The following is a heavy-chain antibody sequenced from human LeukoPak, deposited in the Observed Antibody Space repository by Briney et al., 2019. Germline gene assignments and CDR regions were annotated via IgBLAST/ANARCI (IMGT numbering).Heavy chain of an antibody. J-gene: IGHJ4*02. D-gene: IGHD3-3*01. V-gene: IGHV3-23*01. CDR2: ISGSGGST. CDR3: AKDPGGSYDFWSGYYYFDY. CDR1: GFTFSNYA. Sequence: GGSLRLSCAASGFTFSNYAMSWVRQAPGKGLEWVSAISGSGGSTYYADSVKGRFTISRDNPKNTLYLQMNSLRAEDTAVYYCAKDPGGSYDFWSGYYYFDYWGQGTLVTVSS.